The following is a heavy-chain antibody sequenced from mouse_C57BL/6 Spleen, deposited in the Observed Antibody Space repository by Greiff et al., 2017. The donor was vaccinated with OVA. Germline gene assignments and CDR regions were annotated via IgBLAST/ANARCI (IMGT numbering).Heavy chain of an antibody. V-gene: IGHV1-64*01. CDR2: IHPNSGST. D-gene: IGHD2-3*01. J-gene: IGHJ4*01. CDR3: AHIYDGYDAMDY. Sequence: QVQLQQPGAELVKPGASVKLSCKASGYTFTSYWMHWVKQRPGQGLEWIGMIHPNSGSTNYNEKFKSKATLTVDKSSSTAYMQLSSLTSEDSAVYYCAHIYDGYDAMDYWGQGTSVTVSS. CDR1: GYTFTSYW.